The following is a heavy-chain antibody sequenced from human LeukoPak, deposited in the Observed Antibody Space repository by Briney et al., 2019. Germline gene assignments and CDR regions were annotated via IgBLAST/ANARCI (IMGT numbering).Heavy chain of an antibody. CDR3: APGTYYHITAMY. J-gene: IGHJ4*02. CDR2: ISAKYGNT. Sequence: ASVKVSCKASGYTFTNFGISWVRQAPGQGLEWMGWISAKYGNTDYAQKFQGRVTLATDTSTTTAYMELRSLGSDDTAVYYCAPGTYYHITAMYWGQGTLVTVSS. D-gene: IGHD3-10*01. V-gene: IGHV1-18*01. CDR1: GYTFTNFG.